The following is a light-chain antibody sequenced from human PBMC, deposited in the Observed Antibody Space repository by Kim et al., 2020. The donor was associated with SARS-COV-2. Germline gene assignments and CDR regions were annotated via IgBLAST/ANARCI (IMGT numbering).Light chain of an antibody. CDR1: QSVSSY. J-gene: IGKJ4*01. Sequence: SLSPGERATLSCRASQSVSSYLAWYQQKPGQAPRLLIYDASNRATGIPARFSGSGSGTDFTLTISSLEPEDFAVYYCQQRSNSLTFGGVTKVDIK. CDR2: DAS. V-gene: IGKV3-11*01. CDR3: QQRSNSLT.